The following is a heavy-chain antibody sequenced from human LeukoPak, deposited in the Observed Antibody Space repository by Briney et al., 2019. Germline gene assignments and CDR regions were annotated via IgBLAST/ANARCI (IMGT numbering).Heavy chain of an antibody. V-gene: IGHV3-48*04. CDR2: ISSSSSTI. CDR1: GFTFSSYS. CDR3: ARLCRQVGAQSRGGDY. J-gene: IGHJ4*02. D-gene: IGHD1-26*01. Sequence: GGSLRLSCAASGFTFSSYSMNWVRQAPGKGLEWVSYISSSSSTIYYADSVKGRFTISRDNAKNSLYLQMNSLRAEDTAVYYCARLCRQVGAQSRGGDYWGQGTLVTVSS.